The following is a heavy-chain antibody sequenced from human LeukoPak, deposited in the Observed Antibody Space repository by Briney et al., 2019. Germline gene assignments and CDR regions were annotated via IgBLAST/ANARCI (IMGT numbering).Heavy chain of an antibody. Sequence: PGGSLRLSCATSGFNFDRYTIHWVRQAPGKGLEWVSLAGWAGGTTYYSDSVRGRFTISRDSGKNSVYLQMNSLTTDDTAFYFCAKELDTMFFDYWGQGALDTVSS. CDR2: AGWAGGTT. V-gene: IGHV3-43*01. J-gene: IGHJ4*02. CDR1: GFNFDRYT. CDR3: AKELDTMFFDY. D-gene: IGHD5-18*01.